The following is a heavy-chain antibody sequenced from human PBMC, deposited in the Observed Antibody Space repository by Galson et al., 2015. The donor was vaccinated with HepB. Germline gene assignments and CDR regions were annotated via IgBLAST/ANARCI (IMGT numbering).Heavy chain of an antibody. V-gene: IGHV1-69*02. CDR3: ARDPVGATDAYYYYGMDV. CDR1: GGTFSSYT. D-gene: IGHD1-26*01. CDR2: IIPILGIA. J-gene: IGHJ6*02. Sequence: VKVSCKASGGTFSSYTISWVRQAPGQGLEWMGRIIPILGIANYAQKFQGRVTITADKSTSTAYMELSSLRSEDTAVYYCARDPVGATDAYYYYGMDVWGQGTTVTVSS.